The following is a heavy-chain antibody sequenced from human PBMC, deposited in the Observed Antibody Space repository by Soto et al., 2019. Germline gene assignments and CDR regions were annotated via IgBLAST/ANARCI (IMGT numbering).Heavy chain of an antibody. CDR3: ARPTTVRGVHYGMDV. Sequence: QALLVESGGGVVQPGRALRLSCAASGFTFSSYGFYWVRQAPGKGLEWVAVIWYDGNDKKYADSVKGRFTISRDNSKNTLYLQMNSLRAEDTAVYYCARPTTVRGVHYGMDVWGQGTTVMVSS. CDR2: IWYDGNDK. CDR1: GFTFSSYG. V-gene: IGHV3-33*01. D-gene: IGHD3-10*01. J-gene: IGHJ6*02.